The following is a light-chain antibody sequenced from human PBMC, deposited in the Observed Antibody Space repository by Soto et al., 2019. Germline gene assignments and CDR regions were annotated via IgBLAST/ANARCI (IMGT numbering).Light chain of an antibody. CDR3: QQYGSSPWT. V-gene: IGKV3-20*01. Sequence: EIVLTQSPGTLSLSPGERATLSCRASQSVSSSYLAWYQQKPGQAPRLIIYGASSRATGIPDRCSGSGSGTDFTLTISRLEPEEYAVYYCQQYGSSPWTFGQGTKVEIK. J-gene: IGKJ1*01. CDR1: QSVSSSY. CDR2: GAS.